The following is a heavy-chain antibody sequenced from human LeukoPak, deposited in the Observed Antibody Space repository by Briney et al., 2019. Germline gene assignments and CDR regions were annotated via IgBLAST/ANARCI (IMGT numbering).Heavy chain of an antibody. CDR3: AKDIASEGSSCHFDY. CDR1: GFTFDDYA. V-gene: IGHV3-9*01. J-gene: IGHJ4*02. Sequence: PGRSLRLSCAASGFTFDDYAMHWVRQAPGKGLEWVSGISWNSGSIGYADSVKGRFTISRDNAKNSLYLQMNSLRAEDTALYYCAKDIASEGSSCHFDYWGQGTLVTVSS. CDR2: ISWNSGSI. D-gene: IGHD6-13*01.